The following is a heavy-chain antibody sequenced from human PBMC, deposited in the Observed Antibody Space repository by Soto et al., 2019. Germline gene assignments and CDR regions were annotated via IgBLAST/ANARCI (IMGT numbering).Heavy chain of an antibody. CDR3: AKDPLDYYDFWSGYPALYYGMDV. CDR1: GFTFSSYA. Sequence: GGSLRLSCAASGFTFSSYAMSWVRQAPGKGLEWVSAISGSGGSTYYADSVKGRFTISRDNSKNTLYLQMNSLRAEDTAVYYCAKDPLDYYDFWSGYPALYYGMDVWGQGTTVTASS. J-gene: IGHJ6*02. V-gene: IGHV3-23*01. D-gene: IGHD3-3*01. CDR2: ISGSGGST.